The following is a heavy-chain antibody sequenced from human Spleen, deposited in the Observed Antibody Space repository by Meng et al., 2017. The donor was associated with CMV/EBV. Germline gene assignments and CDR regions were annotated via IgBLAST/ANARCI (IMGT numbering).Heavy chain of an antibody. J-gene: IGHJ1*01. D-gene: IGHD6-19*01. CDR3: ARDNGGSTSDWAGFQD. CDR1: GYSLSDYS. V-gene: IGHV7-4-1*02. Sequence: SGYSLSDYSMNWVRQAPGQGLGWMGWISTRTGIQTYAQGFTVRFVFSLDTSVNTVYLQITSLKAEDTAVYYCARDNGGSTSDWAGFQDWGQGTLVTVSS. CDR2: ISTRTGIQ.